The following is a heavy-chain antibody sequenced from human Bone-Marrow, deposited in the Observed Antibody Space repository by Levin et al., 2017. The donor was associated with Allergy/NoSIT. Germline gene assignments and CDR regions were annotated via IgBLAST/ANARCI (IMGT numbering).Heavy chain of an antibody. Sequence: PSETLSLTCAVSGGSISSGGYSWSWIRQPPGKGLEWIGYIYHSGSTYYNPSLKSRVTISVDRSKNQFSLKLSSVTAADTAVYYCARVMEYYDSSGYEGWFDPWGQGTLVTVSS. D-gene: IGHD3-22*01. CDR2: IYHSGST. CDR3: ARVMEYYDSSGYEGWFDP. V-gene: IGHV4-30-2*01. J-gene: IGHJ5*02. CDR1: GGSISSGGYS.